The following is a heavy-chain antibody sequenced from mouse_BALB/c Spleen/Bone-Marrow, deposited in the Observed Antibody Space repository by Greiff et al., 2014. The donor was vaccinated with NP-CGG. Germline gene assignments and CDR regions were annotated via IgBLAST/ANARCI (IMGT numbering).Heavy chain of an antibody. CDR1: GFTFNTYA. CDR3: VRQNYDYAWFAY. D-gene: IGHD2-4*01. CDR2: IRSKSNNYAT. Sequence: VQLKESGGGLVQPKGSLKLSCAASGFTFNTYAMNWVRQAPGKGLEWVARIRSKSNNYATYYADSVKDRFTISRYDSQSMLYLQMNNLKTEDAAMYYCVRQNYDYAWFAYWGQGTLVTVSA. J-gene: IGHJ3*01. V-gene: IGHV10-1*02.